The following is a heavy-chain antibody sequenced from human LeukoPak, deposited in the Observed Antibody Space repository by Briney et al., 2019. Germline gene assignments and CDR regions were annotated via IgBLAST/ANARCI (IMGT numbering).Heavy chain of an antibody. J-gene: IGHJ4*02. CDR1: GFIFSSYA. CDR3: ARDNGWSADF. D-gene: IGHD2-15*01. Sequence: GGSLRLSCAASGFIFSSYAMSWVRQAPGKGLEWVANIKQDGSAKPYVDSVKGRFTISRDNAKNSLFLQMNSLRAEDTAVYYCARDNGWSADFWGQGTLVTVSS. CDR2: IKQDGSAK. V-gene: IGHV3-7*03.